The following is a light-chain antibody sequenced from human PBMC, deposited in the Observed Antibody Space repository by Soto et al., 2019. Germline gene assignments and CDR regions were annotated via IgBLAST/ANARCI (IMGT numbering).Light chain of an antibody. CDR1: QSVSSN. CDR3: QHYNNWPQT. CDR2: GAS. V-gene: IGKV3-15*01. J-gene: IGKJ1*01. Sequence: EIVMTQSPATLSVSPGERATLSCRASQSVSSNLAWYQQKPGQAPRLLIYGASTRATGIPYRLSGSGSGTEFTLTNSSLQSEDFAVYYCQHYNNWPQTFGQGTKVEIK.